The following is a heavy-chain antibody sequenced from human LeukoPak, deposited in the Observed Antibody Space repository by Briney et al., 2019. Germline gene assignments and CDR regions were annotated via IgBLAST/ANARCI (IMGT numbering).Heavy chain of an antibody. J-gene: IGHJ4*02. CDR3: AREGGRTVAGMFDN. D-gene: IGHD6-19*01. V-gene: IGHV3-30*02. Sequence: GGSLRLSCAASGFTFRSSVMHWVRQAPGKGLEWVAFIQYHGRDKYYADSVKGRFTISRDNSKNTLYMEVNSLRAEDTAVYYCAREGGRTVAGMFDNWGQGTLVTVSS. CDR2: IQYHGRDK. CDR1: GFTFRSSV.